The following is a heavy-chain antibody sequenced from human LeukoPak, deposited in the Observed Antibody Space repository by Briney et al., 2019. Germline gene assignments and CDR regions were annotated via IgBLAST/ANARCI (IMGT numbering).Heavy chain of an antibody. CDR1: GFIFSSYW. CDR2: INQDGSER. D-gene: IGHD6-13*01. Sequence: GGSLRLSCEASGFIFSSYWMNWVRQAPGKGPEWVANINQDGSERYYVDSVKGRFTISRDNAKNSLYLQMNSLRAEDTAVYYCAREGRYSSPITPQYYYYYYYMDVWGKGTTVTVSS. V-gene: IGHV3-7*03. J-gene: IGHJ6*03. CDR3: AREGRYSSPITPQYYYYYYYMDV.